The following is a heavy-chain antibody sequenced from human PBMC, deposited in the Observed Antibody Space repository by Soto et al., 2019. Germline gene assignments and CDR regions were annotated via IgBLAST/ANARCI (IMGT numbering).Heavy chain of an antibody. CDR2: ISSDGSDK. Sequence: QVQLVESGGGVVQPGRSLRLSCSVSGFSFNTYGMRWVRQAPGRGLEWLAVISSDGSDKYYADSVKGRFTISRDNSKNTLYLQIDSLRTEDTAMYHCAKDLGTTVTTYNWFDPWGRGTLVTVSS. CDR3: AKDLGTTVTTYNWFDP. D-gene: IGHD4-17*01. J-gene: IGHJ5*02. V-gene: IGHV3-30*18. CDR1: GFSFNTYG.